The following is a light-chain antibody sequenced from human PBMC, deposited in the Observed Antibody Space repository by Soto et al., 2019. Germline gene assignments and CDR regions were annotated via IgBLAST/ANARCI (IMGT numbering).Light chain of an antibody. J-gene: IGKJ1*01. CDR3: QHYNSYSEA. Sequence: AIRMTQSPSSLSASTGDRVTITCRASQGISSYLAWYQQKPGKAPKLLIYAASTLQSGVPSRFSGSASGTEFTLTISSLQPDDFATYYCQHYNSYSEAFGQGTKVDIK. CDR2: AAS. V-gene: IGKV1-8*01. CDR1: QGISSY.